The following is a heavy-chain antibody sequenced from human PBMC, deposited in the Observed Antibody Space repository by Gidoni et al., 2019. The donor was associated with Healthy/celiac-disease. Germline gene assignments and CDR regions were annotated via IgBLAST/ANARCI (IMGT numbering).Heavy chain of an antibody. CDR1: GLTSSDYY. V-gene: IGHV3-11*01. Sequence: QVQLVESGGGLLKHGGSLRPSCAASGLTSSDYYMSWIRQAPGKGLEWVSYISSSGSTIYYADSGKGRFTISRDNAKNSLYLQMNSLRAEDTAVYYCARAGDSSASWFDPWGQGTLVTVSS. J-gene: IGHJ5*02. CDR2: ISSSGSTI. CDR3: ARAGDSSASWFDP. D-gene: IGHD3-22*01.